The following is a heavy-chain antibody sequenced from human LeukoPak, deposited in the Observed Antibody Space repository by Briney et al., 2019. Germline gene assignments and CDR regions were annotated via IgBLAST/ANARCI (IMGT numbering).Heavy chain of an antibody. Sequence: ASVKVSCKASGYTFTSYGISWVRQAPGQGLEWMGWTSAYNGNTNYEQELQGRVTMTTDTSTSTAYMEVRSLRFDDTAVYYCARSAPRYSSGWPDYWGQGTLVTVSS. CDR3: ARSAPRYSSGWPDY. CDR2: TSAYNGNT. CDR1: GYTFTSYG. J-gene: IGHJ4*02. V-gene: IGHV1-18*01. D-gene: IGHD6-19*01.